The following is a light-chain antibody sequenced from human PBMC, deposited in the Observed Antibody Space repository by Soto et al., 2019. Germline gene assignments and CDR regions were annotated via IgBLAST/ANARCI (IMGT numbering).Light chain of an antibody. CDR3: QQYNNWQT. Sequence: EIVVTQSPATLSVSPGERATLSCRASQSVSSNLAWYQQKPGQAPRLLIYGASTRATGIPARFSGSGSGTEFTLTISSLQSEDFAVYYCQQYNNWQTFGQGTKLDIK. CDR2: GAS. V-gene: IGKV3-15*01. J-gene: IGKJ1*01. CDR1: QSVSSN.